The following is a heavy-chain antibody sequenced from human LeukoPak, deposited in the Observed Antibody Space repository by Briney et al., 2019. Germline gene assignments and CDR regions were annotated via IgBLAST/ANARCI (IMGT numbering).Heavy chain of an antibody. J-gene: IGHJ5*02. Sequence: PSETLSLTCTVSGGSISSSSYYWDWIRQPPGKGLEWIGSIYYSGTTYYNPSLKSRVTISVDTSKNQFSLKLNSGTAADTAVYYCVRHCLKYYDYDFLDPWGQGTLVTVSS. V-gene: IGHV4-39*01. CDR2: IYYSGTT. CDR1: GGSISSSSYY. CDR3: VRHCLKYYDYDFLDP. D-gene: IGHD3-3*01.